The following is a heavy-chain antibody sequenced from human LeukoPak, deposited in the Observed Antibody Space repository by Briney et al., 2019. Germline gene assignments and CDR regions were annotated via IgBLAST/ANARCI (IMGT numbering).Heavy chain of an antibody. V-gene: IGHV4-59*08. CDR3: ARHIKRPQYEKNDAFDI. Sequence: SETLSLTCTVSGGSISSYYWSWIRHPPGKGLEWIGYIYYSGSTNYNPSLKSRVTISVDTSKNQFSLKLSSVTAADTAVYYCARHIKRPQYEKNDAFDIWGQGTMVTVSS. D-gene: IGHD3-10*01. J-gene: IGHJ3*02. CDR1: GGSISSYY. CDR2: IYYSGST.